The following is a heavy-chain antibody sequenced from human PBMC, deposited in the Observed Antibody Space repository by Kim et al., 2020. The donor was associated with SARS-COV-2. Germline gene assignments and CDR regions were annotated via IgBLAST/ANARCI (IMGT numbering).Heavy chain of an antibody. CDR1: GFTFGDYA. J-gene: IGHJ3*02. Sequence: GGSLRLSCTPSGFTFGDYAMSWFRQAPGKGLEWVGFIRSKAYGGTTEYAASVKGRFTISRDDSKSIAYLQMNSLKTEDTALYYCTISSSSALVDLFRFSSDAFDIWGQGTMVTVSS. V-gene: IGHV3-49*03. CDR2: IRSKAYGGTT. D-gene: IGHD6-13*01. CDR3: TISSSSALVDLFRFSSDAFDI.